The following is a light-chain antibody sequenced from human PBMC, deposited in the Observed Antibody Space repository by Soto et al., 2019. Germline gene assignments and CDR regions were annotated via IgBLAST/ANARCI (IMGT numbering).Light chain of an antibody. J-gene: IGKJ5*01. CDR1: QSISSY. V-gene: IGKV1-39*01. Sequence: DIQMTQSPSSLSASVGDRVTNTCRASQSISSYLNWYQQKPGKAPKLLIYAASSLQSGVSSRYSGSGSGTDFTLTINSLQPGDFATYYCQQSYSTPITFGQGTRLEIK. CDR3: QQSYSTPIT. CDR2: AAS.